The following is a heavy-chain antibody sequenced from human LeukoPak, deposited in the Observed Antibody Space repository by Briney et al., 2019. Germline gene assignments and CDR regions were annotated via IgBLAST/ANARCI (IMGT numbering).Heavy chain of an antibody. CDR1: GYTFTGYY. Sequence: GASVKVSCKASGYTFTGYYMHWVRQAPGQGLEWMGWINPNSGGTNCAQKFQGRVTMTRDTSISTAYMELSRLRSDDTAVYYCARGRRHYDSSDYYYEGDGFDIWGQGTMVTVSS. CDR2: INPNSGGT. D-gene: IGHD3-22*01. J-gene: IGHJ3*02. CDR3: ARGRRHYDSSDYYYEGDGFDI. V-gene: IGHV1-2*02.